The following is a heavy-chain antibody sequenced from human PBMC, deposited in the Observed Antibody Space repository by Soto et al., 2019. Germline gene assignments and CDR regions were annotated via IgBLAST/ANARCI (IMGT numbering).Heavy chain of an antibody. D-gene: IGHD4-17*01. J-gene: IGHJ4*02. Sequence: EVQLLESGGGLVQPGGSLRLSCAASGFTFSSYAMSWVRQAPGKGLEWVSAISGSGGSTYYADSVKGRFSISRDNSKNTLYLQMNSLRAEDTAVYYCEGSIRADYGYWGQGTLVTVSS. CDR2: ISGSGGST. CDR3: EGSIRADYGY. CDR1: GFTFSSYA. V-gene: IGHV3-23*01.